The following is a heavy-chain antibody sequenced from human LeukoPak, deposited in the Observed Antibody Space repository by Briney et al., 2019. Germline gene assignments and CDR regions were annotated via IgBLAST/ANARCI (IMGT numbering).Heavy chain of an antibody. V-gene: IGHV1-24*01. CDR1: GYTLTELS. D-gene: IGHD6-19*01. Sequence: ASVKVSCKVSGYTLTELSMHWVRQAPGKGLEWMGGFDPEDGETTYAQKFQGRVTMTEDTSTDTAYMELSSLRSEDTAVYYCATGGYSSGWYVTWFDPWGQGTLVTVSS. CDR3: ATGGYSSGWYVTWFDP. J-gene: IGHJ5*02. CDR2: FDPEDGET.